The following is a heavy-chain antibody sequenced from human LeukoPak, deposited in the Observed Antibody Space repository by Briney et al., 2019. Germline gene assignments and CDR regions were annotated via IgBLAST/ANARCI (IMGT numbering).Heavy chain of an antibody. CDR1: GYXFTGYY. CDR2: MNPNSGGT. Sequence: ASVKVSCKASGYXFTGYYIHWVRQAPGQGLEWMGGMNPNSGGTTYAEQFQGRATMTRDTSISTAYMALSRLRSGDTAVYYCARGRVVPAATSYGMDVWGQGTTVTVSS. J-gene: IGHJ6*02. V-gene: IGHV1-2*02. CDR3: ARGRVVPAATSYGMDV. D-gene: IGHD2-2*01.